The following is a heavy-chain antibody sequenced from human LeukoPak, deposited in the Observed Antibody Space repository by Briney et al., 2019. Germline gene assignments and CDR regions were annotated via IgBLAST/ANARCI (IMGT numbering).Heavy chain of an antibody. CDR1: GGTFSSDA. CDR2: IIPIFGTA. V-gene: IGHV1-69*05. Sequence: SVKVSCEASGGTFSSDAISWVRQAPGQGLEWMGRIIPIFGTANYAQKFEGRVTITTDESTSTAYMELSSLRSEDTAVYYCARSTMYYYDSSGRADYWGQGTLVTVSS. CDR3: ARSTMYYYDSSGRADY. J-gene: IGHJ4*02. D-gene: IGHD3-22*01.